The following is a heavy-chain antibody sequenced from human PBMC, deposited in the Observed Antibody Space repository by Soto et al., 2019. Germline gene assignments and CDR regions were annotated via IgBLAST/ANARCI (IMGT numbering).Heavy chain of an antibody. J-gene: IGHJ4*02. CDR1: GGSISSGGYS. Sequence: SETLSLTCAVSGGSISSGGYSWSWIRQPPGKGLEWIGYIYHSGSTYYNPSLKSRVTISVDRSKNQFSLKLSSVTAADTAVYYCARVRVAATLLYFDYWGQGTLVTVSS. V-gene: IGHV4-30-2*01. D-gene: IGHD2-15*01. CDR3: ARVRVAATLLYFDY. CDR2: IYHSGST.